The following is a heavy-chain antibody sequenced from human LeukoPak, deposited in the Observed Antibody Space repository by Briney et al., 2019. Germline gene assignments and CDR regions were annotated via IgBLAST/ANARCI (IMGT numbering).Heavy chain of an antibody. D-gene: IGHD6-6*01. J-gene: IGHJ4*02. CDR1: GYTFTGYY. CDR2: INPNSGGT. Sequence: ASVKVSCKASGYTFTGYYMHWVRQAPGQGLEWMGWINPNSGGTNYAQKLQGRVTMTRDTSISTAYMELSRLRSDDTAVYYCARGSSSSKPFDYWGQGTLVTVSS. V-gene: IGHV1-2*02. CDR3: ARGSSSSKPFDY.